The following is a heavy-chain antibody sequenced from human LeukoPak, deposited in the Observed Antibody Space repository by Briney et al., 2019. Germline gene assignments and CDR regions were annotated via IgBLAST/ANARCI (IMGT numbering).Heavy chain of an antibody. Sequence: GGSLRLSCAASGFTVSSNYMSWVRQAPGKGLEWVSVIYSGGSTYYADSVKGRFTISRDNSKNTLYLQMNSLRAEDTAVYYCSCMVRVRNALTWGQGTLVTVSS. CDR2: IYSGGST. J-gene: IGHJ5*02. CDR1: GFTVSSNY. D-gene: IGHD3-10*01. V-gene: IGHV3-66*01. CDR3: SCMVRVRNALT.